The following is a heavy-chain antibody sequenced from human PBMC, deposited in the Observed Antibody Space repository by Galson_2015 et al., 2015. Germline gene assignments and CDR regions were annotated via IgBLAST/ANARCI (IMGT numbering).Heavy chain of an antibody. J-gene: IGHJ3*02. CDR2: TYYRSNWYN. D-gene: IGHD6-19*01. V-gene: IGHV6-1*01. CDR1: GDSVSTTGVS. CDR3: ARDGAVTVAFDI. Sequence: CAISGDSVSTTGVSWNWIRQSPSRGLEWLGRTYYRSNWYNDYAVAMESRITINPDTSKNQFSLQLNSVTPEDTAVYYCARDGAVTVAFDIWGQGTFITVSS.